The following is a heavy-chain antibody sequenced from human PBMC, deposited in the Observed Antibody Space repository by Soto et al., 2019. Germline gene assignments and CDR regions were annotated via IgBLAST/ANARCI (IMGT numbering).Heavy chain of an antibody. CDR2: IRSKANSYAT. D-gene: IGHD6-19*01. CDR1: GFTFSGSA. Sequence: LRLSCAASGFTFSGSAMHWVRQASGKGLEWVGRIRSKANSYATAYAASVKGRFTISRDDSKNTAYLQMNSLKTEDTAVYYCTRLRGYSSGWYYFDYWGQGTLVTVSS. J-gene: IGHJ4*02. CDR3: TRLRGYSSGWYYFDY. V-gene: IGHV3-73*01.